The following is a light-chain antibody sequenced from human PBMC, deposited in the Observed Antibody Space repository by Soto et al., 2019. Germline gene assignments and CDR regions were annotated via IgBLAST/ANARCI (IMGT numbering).Light chain of an antibody. J-gene: IGKJ3*01. CDR3: QQYYSSPPGT. CDR1: QSVLYRSDNQNY. Sequence: DIVMTQSPHSLAVSLGERATINCRSSQSVLYRSDNQNYLAWYQQKPGHPPRLLMYWASIRASGVPDRFSGSGSGTDFTLSISSRQAEDAAVYYCQQYYSSPPGTFGPGTKVDI. V-gene: IGKV4-1*01. CDR2: WAS.